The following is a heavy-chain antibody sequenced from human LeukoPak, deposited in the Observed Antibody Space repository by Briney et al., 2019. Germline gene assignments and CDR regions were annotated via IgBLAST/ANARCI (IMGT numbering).Heavy chain of an antibody. J-gene: IGHJ6*03. D-gene: IGHD3-10*01. V-gene: IGHV4-38-2*02. CDR3: ARQRRVRGAKEVYYYYYYYMDV. CDR2: MFHSGST. Sequence: SETLSRTCTVSGVSIISYHWGWIRQPRGKGLEWIGSMFHSGSTYYNPSLKSRVTISVDTAKNQLSLKLSSVTAADTAVYYCARQRRVRGAKEVYYYYYYYMDVWGKGTTVTISS. CDR1: GVSIISYH.